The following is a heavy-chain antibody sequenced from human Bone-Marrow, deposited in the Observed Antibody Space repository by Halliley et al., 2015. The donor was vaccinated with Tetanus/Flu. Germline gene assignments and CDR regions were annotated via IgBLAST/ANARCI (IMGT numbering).Heavy chain of an antibody. J-gene: IGHJ3*02. CDR2: MYYNGDT. V-gene: IGHV4-61*01. CDR3: ARHCSGNSCYTDAFDI. Sequence: GLVKPSETLSLSCTVSGGSVSSGPYYWSWIRQPPGKGLEWIGYMYYNGDTNYNPSLKSRVTLSVDTSKKQFSLKLTSVTAADTAVYYCARHCSGNSCYTDAFDIWGQGTVVTVSS. D-gene: IGHD2-15*01. CDR1: GGSVSSGPYY.